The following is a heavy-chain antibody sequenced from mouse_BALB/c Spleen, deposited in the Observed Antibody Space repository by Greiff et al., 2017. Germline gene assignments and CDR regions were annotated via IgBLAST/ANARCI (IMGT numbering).Heavy chain of an antibody. CDR3: ARSDGYYGGYAMDY. CDR1: GYTFTSYW. Sequence: QVHVKQPGAELVKPGASVKLSCKASGYTFTSYWMHWVKQRPGQGLEWIGEINPSNGRTNYNEKFKSKATLTVDKSSSTAYMQLSSLTSEDSAVYYCARSDGYYGGYAMDYWGQGTSVTVSS. V-gene: IGHV1S81*02. D-gene: IGHD2-3*01. J-gene: IGHJ4*01. CDR2: INPSNGRT.